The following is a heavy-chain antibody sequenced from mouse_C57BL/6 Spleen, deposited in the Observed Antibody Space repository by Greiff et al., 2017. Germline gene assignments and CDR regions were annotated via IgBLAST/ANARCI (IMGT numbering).Heavy chain of an antibody. J-gene: IGHJ2*01. CDR3: ARQSYYSNYEDY. Sequence: VQLQQSGPELVKPGASVKMSCKASGYTFTDYNMHWVKQSHGKSLEWIGYINPNNGGTSYNQKFKGKATLTVNKSSSTAYMELRSLTSEDSAVYYCARQSYYSNYEDYWGQGTTLTVSS. D-gene: IGHD2-5*01. CDR2: INPNNGGT. CDR1: GYTFTDYN. V-gene: IGHV1-22*01.